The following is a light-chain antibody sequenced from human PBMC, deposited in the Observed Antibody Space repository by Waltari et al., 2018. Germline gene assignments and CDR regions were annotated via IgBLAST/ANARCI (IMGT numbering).Light chain of an antibody. J-gene: IGKJ1*01. CDR2: GAS. CDR1: QSVSRA. Sequence: EIVLTQSPGTLSLSPGERATLSCRASQSVSRALAWYQQKPGQAPRLLIYGASNRATGNPDRFSGSGSRTDFSLTISRLDPEYGAVYYCQHYERLPATFGQGTKVEIK. V-gene: IGKV3-20*01. CDR3: QHYERLPAT.